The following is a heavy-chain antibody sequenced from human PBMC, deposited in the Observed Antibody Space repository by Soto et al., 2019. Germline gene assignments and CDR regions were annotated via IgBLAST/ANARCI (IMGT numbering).Heavy chain of an antibody. D-gene: IGHD3-22*01. J-gene: IGHJ5*01. CDR1: GFSFSDYA. CDR3: AKGPDGSGYYHNWFDS. Sequence: EVHLLESGGALVQTGGSLTLSCAASGFSFSDYAMSWVLQAPGKGLEWVSSISRTGDSAYYADSVKGRFAISRDRSKNRLSLQMNSLRVEDTAVYYCAKGPDGSGYYHNWFDSWGQGTLITVSS. V-gene: IGHV3-23*01. CDR2: ISRTGDSA.